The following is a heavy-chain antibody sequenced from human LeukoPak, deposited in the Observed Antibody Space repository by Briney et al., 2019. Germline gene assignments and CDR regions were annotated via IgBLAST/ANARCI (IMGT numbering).Heavy chain of an antibody. CDR2: ITGGHYAT. Sequence: GGSLRLSCAASGFIFSSCAVTCVRQAPGRGLEWVSYITGGHYATYNTDSVKGRFTISRDNAKNTLYLQMNSLRADDTAIYYCTKAPNGDYIGAFDPWGQGTLVTVSS. CDR1: GFIFSSCA. V-gene: IGHV3-23*01. J-gene: IGHJ5*02. D-gene: IGHD4-17*01. CDR3: TKAPNGDYIGAFDP.